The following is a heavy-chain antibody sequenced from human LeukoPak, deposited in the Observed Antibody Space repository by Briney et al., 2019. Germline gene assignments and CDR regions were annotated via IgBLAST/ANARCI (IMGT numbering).Heavy chain of an antibody. Sequence: PGGSLRLSRAASGFTFSSYAMNWVRQAPGKGLEWVSGISGNGGSTYYADSVKGRFTISRDNSKDTPYLQMNSLRAEDTAVYYCAKRSRRLTIVRGVPREDVWGQGTTVTVSS. CDR2: ISGNGGST. CDR1: GFTFSSYA. D-gene: IGHD3-10*01. CDR3: AKRSRRLTIVRGVPREDV. V-gene: IGHV3-23*01. J-gene: IGHJ6*02.